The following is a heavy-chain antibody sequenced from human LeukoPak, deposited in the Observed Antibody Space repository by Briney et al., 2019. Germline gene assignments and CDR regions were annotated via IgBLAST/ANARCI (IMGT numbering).Heavy chain of an antibody. CDR2: ISYDGSNK. CDR1: GFTFSSYG. D-gene: IGHD1-26*01. J-gene: IGHJ3*02. Sequence: QPGGSLRLSCAASGFTFSSYGMHWVRQAPGKGLEWVAVISYDGSNKYYADSVKGRFTISRDYAKNSLYMQMNSLRAEDTALYYCARGPPVGARRHSAFDIWGQGTMVTVSS. V-gene: IGHV3-30*03. CDR3: ARGPPVGARRHSAFDI.